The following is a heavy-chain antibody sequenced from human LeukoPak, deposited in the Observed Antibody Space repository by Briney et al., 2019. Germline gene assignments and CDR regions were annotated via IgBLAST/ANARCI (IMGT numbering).Heavy chain of an antibody. D-gene: IGHD3-22*01. CDR2: ISGSGGST. CDR1: GFTFSSYA. J-gene: IGHJ4*02. V-gene: IGHV3-23*01. CDR3: AKSGSYYYDSPLDY. Sequence: GGSLRLSCAASGFTFSSYAMSWVRQAPGKGLEWVSAISGSGGSTYYADSVKGRFTISRDNSKNTLYLQMNSLRAEDTAVYYCAKSGSYYYDSPLDYWGQGTLVTVSS.